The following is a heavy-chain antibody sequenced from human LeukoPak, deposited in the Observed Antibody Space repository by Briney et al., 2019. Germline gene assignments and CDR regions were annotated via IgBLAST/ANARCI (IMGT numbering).Heavy chain of an antibody. CDR2: ISSSSSYI. Sequence: GRSLRLSCAASGFTFSSYSMNWVRQAPGKGLEWVSSISSSSSYIYYADSVKGRFTISRDNAKNSLYLQMNSLRAEDTAVYYCAREDDSSGWYPDYWGQGTLVTVSS. CDR1: GFTFSSYS. D-gene: IGHD6-19*01. J-gene: IGHJ4*02. CDR3: AREDDSSGWYPDY. V-gene: IGHV3-21*01.